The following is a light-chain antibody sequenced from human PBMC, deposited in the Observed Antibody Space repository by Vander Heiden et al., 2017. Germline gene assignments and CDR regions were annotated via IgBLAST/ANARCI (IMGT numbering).Light chain of an antibody. CDR2: AAS. CDR1: QSIRSY. CDR3: QQSYSTLRT. V-gene: IGKV1-39*01. J-gene: IGKJ1*01. Sequence: SQMTQTTSSLSASVGATGTLTCRASQSIRSYLNWYQQKPGKAPKLLIYAASSLQSGVPSRFSGSGSGTDFTLTISSLQPEDFATYYCQQSYSTLRTFGQGTKVEIK.